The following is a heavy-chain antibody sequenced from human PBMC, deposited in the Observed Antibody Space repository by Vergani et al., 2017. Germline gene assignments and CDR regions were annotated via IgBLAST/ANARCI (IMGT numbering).Heavy chain of an antibody. V-gene: IGHV3-11*05. Sequence: QVQLVESGGGLVKPGGSRRLSCAASGFTFRDYYMSWLRQAPGKGMEWVSYISSSSSYTNYADSVKGLFTISRDNAKNSLYLQMNSLRAEDTAVYYCARRFQLLFAFDIWGQGTMVTVSS. D-gene: IGHD2-2*01. CDR1: GFTFRDYY. CDR3: ARRFQLLFAFDI. CDR2: ISSSSSYT. J-gene: IGHJ3*02.